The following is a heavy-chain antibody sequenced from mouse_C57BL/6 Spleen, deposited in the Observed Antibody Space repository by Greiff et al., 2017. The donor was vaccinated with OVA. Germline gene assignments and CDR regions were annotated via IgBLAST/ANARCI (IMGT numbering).Heavy chain of an antibody. V-gene: IGHV1-64*01. CDR1: GYTFTSYW. D-gene: IGHD1-1*01. CDR3: ARGYYGSSYVAGFAY. J-gene: IGHJ3*01. Sequence: QVQLQQPGAELVKPGASVKLSCKASGYTFTSYWMHWVKQRPGQGLEWIGMIHPNSGSTNYNEKFKSKATLTVDKSSSTAYMQLSSLTSEDSAVYYCARGYYGSSYVAGFAYWGQGTLVTVSA. CDR2: IHPNSGST.